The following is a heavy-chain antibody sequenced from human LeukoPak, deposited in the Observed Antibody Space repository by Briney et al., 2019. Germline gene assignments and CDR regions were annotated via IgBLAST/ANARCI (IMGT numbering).Heavy chain of an antibody. CDR2: ISAYSGNT. J-gene: IGHJ4*02. CDR3: ARTSQSCELLSGSDLGY. D-gene: IGHD3-3*01. Sequence: ASVKVSCKTSGYTFSSFGITWVRQAPGQGLEWVGWISAYSGNTNYGQILQDRVTMTTDTSTSTAYMELKSLRSDDTAVYYCARTSQSCELLSGSDLGYWGQGTLVTVSS. V-gene: IGHV1-18*01. CDR1: GYTFSSFG.